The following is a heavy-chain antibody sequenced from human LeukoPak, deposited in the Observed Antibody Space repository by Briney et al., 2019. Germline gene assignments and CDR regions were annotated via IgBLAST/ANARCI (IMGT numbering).Heavy chain of an antibody. CDR1: GFTFSSYW. CDR3: ARGGITMVPLLYY. J-gene: IGHJ4*01. Sequence: PGGSLRLSCAASGFTFSSYWMHWVRQAPGKGLVWVSRINSDGSSTNYADSVKGRFTISRDNAKNTLYLQMNSLRVEDTAVYYCARGGITMVPLLYYWGQGILVTVSS. D-gene: IGHD3-10*01. CDR2: INSDGSST. V-gene: IGHV3-74*01.